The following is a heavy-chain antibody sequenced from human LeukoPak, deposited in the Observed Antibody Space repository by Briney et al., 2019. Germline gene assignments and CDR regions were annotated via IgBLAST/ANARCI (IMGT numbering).Heavy chain of an antibody. CDR2: LLYDGSHE. CDR3: ASDTSYYDTY. V-gene: IGHV3-30*04. Sequence: GGSLRLSCAASGFSFSSYSMHWVRQAPGKGLEWVAELLYDGSHEFYADVVKGRFTISRDNSKNTLYLQINSLRAEDTAVYYCASDTSYYDTYWGQGTLVTVSS. D-gene: IGHD3-22*01. CDR1: GFSFSSYS. J-gene: IGHJ4*02.